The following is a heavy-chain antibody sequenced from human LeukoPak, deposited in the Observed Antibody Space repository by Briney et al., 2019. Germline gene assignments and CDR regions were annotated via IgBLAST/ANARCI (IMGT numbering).Heavy chain of an antibody. CDR2: IYSGGST. CDR1: GFTVSSNY. Sequence: GGSLRLSCAASGFTVSSNYMSWVRQAPGKGLEWVSVIYSGGSTYYADSVKGRFTISRDNSKNTLYLQMNSLRAEDTAVYYCARDNSSSQGAFDYWGQGTLVTVSS. V-gene: IGHV3-66*01. D-gene: IGHD6-13*01. CDR3: ARDNSSSQGAFDY. J-gene: IGHJ4*02.